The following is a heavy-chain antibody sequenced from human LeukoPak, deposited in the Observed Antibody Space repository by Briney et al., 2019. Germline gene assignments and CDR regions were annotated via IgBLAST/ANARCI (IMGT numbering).Heavy chain of an antibody. CDR1: GFTFSTYS. Sequence: GGSLRLSCAASGFTFSTYSMNWVRQAPGKGLEWVSSISSSSTDIYYADSVKGRFTISRDNSKNTLYLQMNSLRAEDTAVYYCARGTYYYDSSGYENAFDIWGQGTMVTVSS. J-gene: IGHJ3*02. CDR2: ISSSSTDI. V-gene: IGHV3-21*01. CDR3: ARGTYYYDSSGYENAFDI. D-gene: IGHD3-22*01.